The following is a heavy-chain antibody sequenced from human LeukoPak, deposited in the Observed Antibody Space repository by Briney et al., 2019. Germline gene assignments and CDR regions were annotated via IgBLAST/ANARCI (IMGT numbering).Heavy chain of an antibody. CDR3: TTRPYYDFWSGYYPIDY. CDR1: GFTFSNAW. CDR2: IKSKTDGGTT. V-gene: IGHV3-15*01. D-gene: IGHD3-3*01. Sequence: GGSLRLSCAASGFTFSNAWMSWVRQAPGKGLEWVGRIKSKTDGGTTDYAAPVKGRFTISRDDSKNTLYLQMNSLKTEDTAVYYCTTRPYYDFWSGYYPIDYWGQGTLVTVSS. J-gene: IGHJ4*02.